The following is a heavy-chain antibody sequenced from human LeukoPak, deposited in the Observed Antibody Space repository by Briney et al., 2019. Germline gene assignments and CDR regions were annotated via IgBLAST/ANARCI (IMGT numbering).Heavy chain of an antibody. CDR2: INTDGNIT. CDR3: ARELSGSISRHFDY. Sequence: GGSLRLSCAASGFTLSNYWMHWVRQASGKGPVWVSRINTDGNITTYADSVKGRFSISRDNAKNALYLQMNSLRAEDTAVFYCARELSGSISRHFDYWGQGTLVTVSS. V-gene: IGHV3-74*01. D-gene: IGHD2-15*01. CDR1: GFTLSNYW. J-gene: IGHJ4*02.